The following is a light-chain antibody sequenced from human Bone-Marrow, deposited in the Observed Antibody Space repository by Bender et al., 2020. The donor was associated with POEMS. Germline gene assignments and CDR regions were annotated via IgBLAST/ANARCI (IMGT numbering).Light chain of an antibody. Sequence: QSVLTQPPSVSGTPGQRVTISCSGSGSNIGSNFVYWYQQHPGKAPKLMIYEVSKRPSGVSNRFSGSKSGNTASLTISGLQAEDEADYYCSSHTSTNTGIFGGGTKVTVL. V-gene: IGLV2-14*01. CDR3: SSHTSTNTGI. J-gene: IGLJ2*01. CDR1: GSNIGSNF. CDR2: EVS.